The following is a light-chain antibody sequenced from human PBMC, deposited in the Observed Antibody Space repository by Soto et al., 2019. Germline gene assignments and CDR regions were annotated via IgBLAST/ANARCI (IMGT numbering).Light chain of an antibody. Sequence: QSALTQPASVSGSPGQSITISCTGTSNDIGGYNYVSWYQQHPGRAPTLIIYELSRRPSGTSNRFSGSRSGNTASLTISGLQVEDDAHYYCSSYTTSSTLVFGGGTKLTVL. CDR1: SNDIGGYNY. CDR2: ELS. V-gene: IGLV2-14*03. J-gene: IGLJ2*01. CDR3: SSYTTSSTLV.